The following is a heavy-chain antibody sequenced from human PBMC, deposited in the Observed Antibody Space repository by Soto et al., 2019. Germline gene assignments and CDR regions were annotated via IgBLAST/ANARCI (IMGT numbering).Heavy chain of an antibody. CDR2: IIPIFGTA. V-gene: IGHV1-69*13. D-gene: IGHD6-13*01. CDR3: TRVHHSSSWHFDS. Sequence: GASVKVSCKASGGTFSSYVISWVRQAPGQGLEWMGGIIPIFGTAYYAQKFRGRVTIAAAESTSTADMELSSLRSEDTAVYFRTRVHHSSSWHFDSWGQGTLVTVSS. J-gene: IGHJ4*02. CDR1: GGTFSSYV.